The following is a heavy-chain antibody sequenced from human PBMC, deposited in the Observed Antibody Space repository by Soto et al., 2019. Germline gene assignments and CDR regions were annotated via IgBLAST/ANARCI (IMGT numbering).Heavy chain of an antibody. CDR2: IIPMFGTA. CDR3: ASGIQLWLRRINNGYSG. CDR1: GGTFSTYA. Sequence: QVQLVQSGAEVKKPESSVKVSCKAPGGTFSTYAISWVRQAPGQGLEWMGGIIPMFGTANYAQRFQDRLTITADESTNTVYMELSRLRSEDTAVYFCASGIQLWLRRINNGYSGWGQGTLVTVSS. J-gene: IGHJ4*02. D-gene: IGHD5-18*01. V-gene: IGHV1-69*12.